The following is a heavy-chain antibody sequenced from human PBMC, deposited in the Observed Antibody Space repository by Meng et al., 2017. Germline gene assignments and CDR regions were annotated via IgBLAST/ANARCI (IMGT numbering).Heavy chain of an antibody. CDR2: IIPIFGTA. J-gene: IGHJ4*02. CDR1: GGTFSSYA. V-gene: IGHV1-69*01. Sequence: QLVRSGAGVKKPGSSVTVSCQASGGTFSSYAISWVRQAPGQGLEWMGGIIPIFGTANYAQKFQGRVTITADESTSTAYMELSSLRSEDTAVYYCARDSDSSSWYDYFGYWGQGTLVTVSS. D-gene: IGHD6-13*01. CDR3: ARDSDSSSWYDYFGY.